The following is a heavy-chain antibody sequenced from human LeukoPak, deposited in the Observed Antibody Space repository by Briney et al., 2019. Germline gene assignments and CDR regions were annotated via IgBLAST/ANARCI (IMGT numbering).Heavy chain of an antibody. D-gene: IGHD3-10*01. CDR2: ISGSGGST. CDR3: AKAGYGSGHLSRWWYFDL. CDR1: GGSIDSTN. J-gene: IGHJ2*01. V-gene: IGHV3-23*01. Sequence: PSGTPSPTCGVSGGSIDSTNYWSWVRQAPGKGLEWVSAISGSGGSTYYADSVKGRFTISRDNSKNTLYLQMNSLRAEDTAVYYCAKAGYGSGHLSRWWYFDLWGRGTLVTVSS.